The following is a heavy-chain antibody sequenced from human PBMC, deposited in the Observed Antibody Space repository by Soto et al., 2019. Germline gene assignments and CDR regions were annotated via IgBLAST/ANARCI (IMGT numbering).Heavy chain of an antibody. J-gene: IGHJ6*02. CDR2: IWYDGSNK. Sequence: PGGSLRLSCAASGFTFSSYGMHWVRQAPGKGLEWVAVIWYDGSNKYYADSVKGRFTISRDNSKNTLYLQMNSLRAEDTAVYYCARGPVGSSSAVDYYYGMDVWGQGTTVTVSS. CDR1: GFTFSSYG. V-gene: IGHV3-33*01. D-gene: IGHD6-6*01. CDR3: ARGPVGSSSAVDYYYGMDV.